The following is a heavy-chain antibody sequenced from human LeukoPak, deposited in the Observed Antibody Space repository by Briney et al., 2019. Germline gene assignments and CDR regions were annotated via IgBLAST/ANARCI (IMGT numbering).Heavy chain of an antibody. CDR1: GGSISSYY. CDR3: ARDRGDSSALAFDI. V-gene: IGHV4-59*01. Sequence: PSETLSLTCTVSGGSISSYYWSWIRQPPGKGLEWIGYIYYSGSTNYNPSLKSRVTISVDTSKNQFSLKLSSVTAADTAVYYCARDRGDSSALAFDIWGQGTMVTVSS. D-gene: IGHD3-22*01. CDR2: IYYSGST. J-gene: IGHJ3*02.